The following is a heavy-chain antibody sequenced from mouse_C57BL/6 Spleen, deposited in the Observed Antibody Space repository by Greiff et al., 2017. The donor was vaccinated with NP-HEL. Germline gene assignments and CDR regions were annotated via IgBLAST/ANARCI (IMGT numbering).Heavy chain of an antibody. D-gene: IGHD2-3*01. J-gene: IGHJ3*01. Sequence: EVKLVESGGGLVQPGGSMKLSCVASGFTFSNYWMNWVRQSPEKGLEWVAQIRLKSDNYATHYAESVKGRFTISRDDSKSSVYLQMNNLRAEDTGIYYCTDDGYYAWFAYWGQGTLVTVSA. CDR1: GFTFSNYW. V-gene: IGHV6-3*01. CDR3: TDDGYYAWFAY. CDR2: IRLKSDNYAT.